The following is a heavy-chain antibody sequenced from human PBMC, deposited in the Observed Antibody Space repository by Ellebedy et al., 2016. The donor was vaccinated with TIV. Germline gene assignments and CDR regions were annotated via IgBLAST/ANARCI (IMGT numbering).Heavy chain of an antibody. V-gene: IGHV3-15*07. CDR1: DFTVSNAW. CDR3: TTGSVEGY. D-gene: IGHD5-24*01. Sequence: GESLKISCAASDFTVSNAWMNWVRQAPGKGLAWVARIKTNPERGTTDYAAFVKGRFTIWRDDSKNTLYLEMNSLKTEDTAVYYCTTGSVEGYWGQGTLVTVSP. CDR2: IKTNPERGTT. J-gene: IGHJ4*02.